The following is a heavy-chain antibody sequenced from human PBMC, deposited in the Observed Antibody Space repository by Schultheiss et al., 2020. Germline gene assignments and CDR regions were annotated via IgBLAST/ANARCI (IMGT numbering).Heavy chain of an antibody. J-gene: IGHJ4*02. D-gene: IGHD6-13*01. CDR3: AKGPYSSSWYGVDYFDY. Sequence: GESLKISCAASGFTFSSYSMNWVRQAPGKGLEWVSYISSSSSTIYYTDSVKGRFTISRDNAKNSLYLQMNSLRADDTGVYYCAKGPYSSSWYGVDYFDYWGQGTLVTVSS. CDR2: ISSSSSTI. V-gene: IGHV3-48*01. CDR1: GFTFSSYS.